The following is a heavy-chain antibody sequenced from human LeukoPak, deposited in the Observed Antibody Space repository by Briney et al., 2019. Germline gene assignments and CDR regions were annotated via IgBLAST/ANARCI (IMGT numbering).Heavy chain of an antibody. J-gene: IGHJ4*02. Sequence: GGSLRLSCAASELTSSTSWMSWVRQAPGKGLEWVSVIYGGGNIYYADSVKGRFTISRDNSKNTLYLQMNSLRAEDTAVYYCARGAGYNYPYYFDYWGQGTLVTVSS. D-gene: IGHD5-24*01. V-gene: IGHV3-53*01. CDR2: IYGGGNI. CDR3: ARGAGYNYPYYFDY. CDR1: ELTSSTSW.